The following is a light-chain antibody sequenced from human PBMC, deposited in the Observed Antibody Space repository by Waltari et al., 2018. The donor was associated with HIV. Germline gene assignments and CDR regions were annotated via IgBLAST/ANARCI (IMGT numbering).Light chain of an antibody. CDR1: LSVFYGPSGQNY. V-gene: IGKV4-1*01. J-gene: IGKJ2*01. Sequence: DIVMTQSPDSLAVSLGERATINCKSSLSVFYGPSGQNYLAWYQQKPGQPPKLLLYWASTRQSGVPDRFRGSGSGTDFTLTISSLQAEDVAIYYCQQYYAFPNSFGQGTKLEIK. CDR3: QQYYAFPNS. CDR2: WAS.